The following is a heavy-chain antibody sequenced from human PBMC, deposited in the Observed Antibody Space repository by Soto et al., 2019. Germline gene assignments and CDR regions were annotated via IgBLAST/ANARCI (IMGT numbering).Heavy chain of an antibody. CDR2: VTVTGGST. Sequence: PGGSLRLSCAASAISFNTYGVTWVRQAPGKGLEWVSTVTVTGGSTYYADSVKGRFTISRDRSNYTVSLLLNSLRVEDTAIYHCAGQRSPEGWFDPWGQGTLVTVSS. D-gene: IGHD3-10*01. CDR1: AISFNTYG. J-gene: IGHJ5*02. V-gene: IGHV3-23*01. CDR3: AGQRSPEGWFDP.